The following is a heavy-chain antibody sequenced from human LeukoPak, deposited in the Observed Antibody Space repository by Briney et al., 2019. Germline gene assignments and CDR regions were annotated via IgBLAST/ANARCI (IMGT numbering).Heavy chain of an antibody. CDR3: ARDLYGDYSLYY. J-gene: IGHJ4*02. CDR2: ISSSSYI. D-gene: IGHD4-17*01. V-gene: IGHV3-21*01. Sequence: PGGSLRLSCAASGFTFSSYSMNWVRQAPGKGLEWVSSISSSSYIYYADSVKGRFTISRDNAKNSLYLQMNSLRAEDTAVYYCARDLYGDYSLYYWGQGTLVTVSS. CDR1: GFTFSSYS.